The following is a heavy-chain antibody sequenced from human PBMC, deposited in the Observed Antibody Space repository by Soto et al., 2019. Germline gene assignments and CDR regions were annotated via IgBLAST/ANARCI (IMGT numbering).Heavy chain of an antibody. V-gene: IGHV1-18*01. D-gene: IGHD6-13*01. CDR3: AVAAAGDNWFDP. CDR2: ISAYNGNT. Sequence: ASVKVSCKASGYTFTSYGISWVRQAPGQGLEWMGWISAYNGNTNYAQKLQGRVTMTTDTSTSTAYMELRSLRSDDTAVYYCAVAAAGDNWFDPWGQGTLVTVSS. J-gene: IGHJ5*02. CDR1: GYTFTSYG.